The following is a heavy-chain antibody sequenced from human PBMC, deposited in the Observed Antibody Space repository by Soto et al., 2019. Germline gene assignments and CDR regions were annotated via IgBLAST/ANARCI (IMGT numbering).Heavy chain of an antibody. CDR3: AKHGTPLSGSYLYYFDY. J-gene: IGHJ4*02. CDR2: ISGSGGST. CDR1: GFTFSSYA. V-gene: IGHV3-23*01. Sequence: GGSLRLSCAASGFTFSSYAMSWVRQAPGKGLEWVSAISGSGGSTYYADSGKGRFTISRDNSKNTLYLQMNSLRAEDTAVYYCAKHGTPLSGSYLYYFDYWGQGTLVTVSS. D-gene: IGHD1-26*01.